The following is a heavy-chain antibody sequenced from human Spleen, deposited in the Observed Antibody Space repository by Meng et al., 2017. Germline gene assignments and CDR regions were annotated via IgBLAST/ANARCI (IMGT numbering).Heavy chain of an antibody. CDR3: ARNAATRENWFDP. CDR2: INPNVRDT. Sequence: HVPLVQSVAEVKRPAPRVPVSCKASGYSFTSYYLLLVRQSPGQGHECMGRINPNVRDTNNPQKFQGRATLTRTTYIRTAYMDLSGLSSDAAAVYYCARNAATRENWFDPWGQRTLVTVSS. J-gene: IGHJ5*02. V-gene: IGHV1-2*06. D-gene: IGHD2-15*01. CDR1: GYSFTSYY.